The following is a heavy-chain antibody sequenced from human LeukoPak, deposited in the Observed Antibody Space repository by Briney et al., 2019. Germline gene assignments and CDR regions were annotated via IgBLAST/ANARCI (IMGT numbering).Heavy chain of an antibody. J-gene: IGHJ4*02. CDR2: ISWNSGSI. CDR1: GFTFDDYA. CDR3: AKDKGDTMVRGVDY. Sequence: PGGSLRLSCAASGFTFDDYAMHWVRQAPGKGLEWVSGISWNSGSIGYADSVKGRFTISRDNAKNSLYLQMNSLRAEDTALYYCAKDKGDTMVRGVDYWGQGTLVIVSS. D-gene: IGHD3-10*01. V-gene: IGHV3-9*01.